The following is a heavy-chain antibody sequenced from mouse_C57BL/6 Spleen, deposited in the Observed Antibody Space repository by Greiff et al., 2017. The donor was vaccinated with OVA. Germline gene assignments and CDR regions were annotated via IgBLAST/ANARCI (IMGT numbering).Heavy chain of an antibody. CDR2: ISYDGSN. J-gene: IGHJ1*03. D-gene: IGHD2-1*01. CDR1: GYSITSGYY. Sequence: EVKLMESGPGLVKPSQSLSLTCSVTGYSITSGYYWNWIRQFPGNKLEWMGYISYDGSNNYNPSLKNRISITRDTSKNQFFLKLNSVTTEDTATYYCARDGKGWYFDVWGTGTTVTVSS. CDR3: ARDGKGWYFDV. V-gene: IGHV3-6*01.